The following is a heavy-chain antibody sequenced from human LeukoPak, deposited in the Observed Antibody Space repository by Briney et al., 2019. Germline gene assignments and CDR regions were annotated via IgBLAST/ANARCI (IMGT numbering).Heavy chain of an antibody. CDR3: ARDNNKYSDY. V-gene: IGHV3-30-3*01. Sequence: GGSLRLSCAASGFTFSSYAMYWVRQAPGKGLEWVAVISYDGNNKYYADSVKGRFTISRDNSKNTLYLQMNSLRAEDTAVYYCARDNNKYSDYWGQGTLVTVSS. CDR2: ISYDGNNK. CDR1: GFTFSSYA. D-gene: IGHD1/OR15-1a*01. J-gene: IGHJ4*02.